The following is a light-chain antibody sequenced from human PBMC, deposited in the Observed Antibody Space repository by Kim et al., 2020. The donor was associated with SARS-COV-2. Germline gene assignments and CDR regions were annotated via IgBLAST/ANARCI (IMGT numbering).Light chain of an antibody. CDR1: QSIRSN. CDR2: GAS. V-gene: IGKV3-15*01. Sequence: VSPGERATLSCRASQSIRSNLAWYQQNPGQAPRLLMYGASTRATGIPARFSGIGSGTEFTLTISSLQSEDCAVYYCQQYNNRPQTFGQGTKVDIK. J-gene: IGKJ1*01. CDR3: QQYNNRPQT.